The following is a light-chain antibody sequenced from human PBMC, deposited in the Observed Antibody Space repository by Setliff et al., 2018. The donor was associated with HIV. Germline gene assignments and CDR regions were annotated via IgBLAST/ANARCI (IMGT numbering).Light chain of an antibody. CDR3: AAWDDRLNGYV. CDR2: SYH. CDR1: TSNVGRNI. Sequence: QSVLTQPPSASGTPGQRVTISCSGSTSNVGRNIVSWFQHLPGTAPRLLIYSYHQRPSGVPDRFSGSRSGTSASLAITGLQSEDEGDYYCAAWDDRLNGYVFGTGTKV. V-gene: IGLV1-44*01. J-gene: IGLJ1*01.